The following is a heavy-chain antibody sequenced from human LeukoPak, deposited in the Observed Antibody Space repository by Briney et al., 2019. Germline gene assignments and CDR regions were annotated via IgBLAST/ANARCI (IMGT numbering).Heavy chain of an antibody. CDR3: ARARYLGLTDGAADRGAFDV. CDR2: ISWNSGNI. J-gene: IGHJ3*01. Sequence: GGSLRLSCAASGFIFDDYAMHWVRQVPGKGLEWVSGISWNSGNIGFADSVKGRFTISRDNAKNSLFLQINSLTLEDTALYYCARARYLGLTDGAADRGAFDVWGRGTMVTVSS. D-gene: IGHD3-10*01. CDR1: GFIFDDYA. V-gene: IGHV3-9*01.